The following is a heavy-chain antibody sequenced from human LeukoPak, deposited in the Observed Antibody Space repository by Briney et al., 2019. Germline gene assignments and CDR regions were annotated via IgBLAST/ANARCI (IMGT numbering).Heavy chain of an antibody. J-gene: IGHJ3*02. Sequence: ASQTLSLTCAVYGGSFSGYYWSWIRQPPGKGLEWIGEINHSGSTNYNPSLKSRVTISVDTSKNQFSLKLSSVTAADTAVYYCARVRHYYDSSGYYAAFAFDIWGQGTMVTVSS. CDR3: ARVRHYYDSSGYYAAFAFDI. CDR1: GGSFSGYY. V-gene: IGHV4-34*01. D-gene: IGHD3-22*01. CDR2: INHSGST.